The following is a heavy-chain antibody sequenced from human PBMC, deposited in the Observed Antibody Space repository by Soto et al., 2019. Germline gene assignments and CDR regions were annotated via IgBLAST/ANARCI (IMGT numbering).Heavy chain of an antibody. CDR2: IYYSGST. CDR3: ARVVAAIMAKYYFDY. CDR1: GGSISSGGYY. J-gene: IGHJ4*02. Sequence: PSETLSLTCTVSGGSISSGGYYWSWIRQHPGKGLEWIGYIYYSGSTYYNPSLKSRVTISVDTSKNQFSLKLSSVTAADTAVYYCARVVAAIMAKYYFDYWGQGTLVTVP. D-gene: IGHD2-15*01. V-gene: IGHV4-31*03.